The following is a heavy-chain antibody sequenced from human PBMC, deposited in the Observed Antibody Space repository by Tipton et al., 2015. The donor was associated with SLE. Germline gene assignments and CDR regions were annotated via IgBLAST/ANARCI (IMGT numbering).Heavy chain of an antibody. CDR3: ARVSYYDSSGYPNWFDP. D-gene: IGHD3-22*01. J-gene: IGHJ5*02. Sequence: TLSLTCAVYGGSSSGYYWSWIRQPPGKGLEWIGEINHSGSTNYNPSLKSRVTISVDTSKNQFSLKLSSVTAADTAVYYCARVSYYDSSGYPNWFDPWGQGTLVTVSS. CDR2: INHSGST. CDR1: GGSSSGYY. V-gene: IGHV4-34*01.